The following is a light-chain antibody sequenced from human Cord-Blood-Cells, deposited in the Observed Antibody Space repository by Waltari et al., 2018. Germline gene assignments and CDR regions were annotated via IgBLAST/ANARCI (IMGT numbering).Light chain of an antibody. CDR2: YDS. Sequence: SYVLTQPPSVSVAPGKTARITCGGNNIGSKSVHWSQQKPGQAPVLVIYYDSDRPSGIPERFSGSNSGNTATLTISRVEAGDEADYYCQVWDSSSDHAQVVFGGGTKLTVL. CDR1: NIGSKS. CDR3: QVWDSSSDHAQVV. J-gene: IGLJ2*01. V-gene: IGLV3-21*04.